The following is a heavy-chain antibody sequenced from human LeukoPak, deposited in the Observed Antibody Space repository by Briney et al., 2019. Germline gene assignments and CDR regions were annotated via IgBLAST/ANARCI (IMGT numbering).Heavy chain of an antibody. J-gene: IGHJ4*02. Sequence: GASVKVSCKASGYTFTGYFLHWVRQAPGQGLEWMGWINSNSGATHYAQKFRGRVTTTRDTPISTAYMELSNLRSDDTAVYYCARDSFGHDNDFDYWGQGTLVTVSS. D-gene: IGHD1-1*01. V-gene: IGHV1-2*02. CDR1: GYTFTGYF. CDR3: ARDSFGHDNDFDY. CDR2: INSNSGAT.